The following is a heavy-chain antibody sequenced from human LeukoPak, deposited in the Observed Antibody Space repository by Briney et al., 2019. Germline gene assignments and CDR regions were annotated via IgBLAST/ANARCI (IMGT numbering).Heavy chain of an antibody. CDR2: IYYTGST. Sequence: SATLALTCTAPGGSISSFYWSCIRQPAGKGLVRLGHIYYTGSTNYNPSLKSRVTISVDTSKNQFSLKLRSVSAADTAVYYWARGGGWNDNFGYWGQGTLVTVSS. CDR1: GGSISSFY. V-gene: IGHV4-59*01. J-gene: IGHJ4*02. CDR3: ARGGGWNDNFGY. D-gene: IGHD1-1*01.